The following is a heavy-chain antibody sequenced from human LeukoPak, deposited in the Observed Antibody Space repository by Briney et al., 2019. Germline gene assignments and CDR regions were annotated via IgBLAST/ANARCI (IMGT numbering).Heavy chain of an antibody. CDR3: ARDFFPIVDSTWYEIGY. J-gene: IGHJ4*02. Sequence: GGSLRLSCAASGFTFSSYSMNWVRQAPGKGLEWVSSISSSSIYIYYADSVKGRFTISRDNSRNTLYLQMDSLRSEDTAVYYCARDFFPIVDSTWYEIGYWGQGTLVTVSS. D-gene: IGHD2-21*01. V-gene: IGHV3-21*01. CDR2: ISSSSIYI. CDR1: GFTFSSYS.